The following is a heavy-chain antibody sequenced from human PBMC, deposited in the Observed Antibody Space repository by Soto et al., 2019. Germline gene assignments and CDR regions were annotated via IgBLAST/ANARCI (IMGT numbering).Heavy chain of an antibody. D-gene: IGHD3-16*02. V-gene: IGHV4-39*01. CDR1: GGSISSSSYY. CDR2: IYYSGST. Sequence: SETLSLTCTVSGGSISSSSYYWGWIRQPPGKGLEWIGSIYYSGSTYYNPSLKSRVTISVDTSKNQFSLKLSSVTAADTAVYYCARRNDYIWGSYRYTVWFAPWGQGTLVTVSS. CDR3: ARRNDYIWGSYRYTVWFAP. J-gene: IGHJ5*02.